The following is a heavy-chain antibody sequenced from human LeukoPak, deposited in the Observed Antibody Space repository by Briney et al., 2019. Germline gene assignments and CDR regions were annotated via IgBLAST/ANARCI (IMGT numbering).Heavy chain of an antibody. J-gene: IGHJ5*02. CDR3: AKGAAAGKVDWFDP. D-gene: IGHD6-13*01. Sequence: GGSLRPSCAASGFTFSNFAMMWVRQAPGTGLQWVSTITGYGATFYADSVRGRFTIFRDTSMNTLLLQMNSLGAEDTAVYYCAKGAAAGKVDWFDPWGQGTLVTVSS. V-gene: IGHV3-23*01. CDR2: ITGYGAT. CDR1: GFTFSNFA.